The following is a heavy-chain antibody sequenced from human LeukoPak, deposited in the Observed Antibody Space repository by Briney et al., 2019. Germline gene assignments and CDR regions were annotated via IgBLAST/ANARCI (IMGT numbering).Heavy chain of an antibody. J-gene: IGHJ4*02. V-gene: IGHV3-48*01. CDR2: ISSGSKTI. D-gene: IGHD6-19*01. CDR3: ARDGTGSNSGWYIH. CDR1: GFSFSNYN. Sequence: GGSLRLSCAASGFSFSNYNMNWVRQAPGKGLEWVSYISSGSKTIHYADSVKGRFTISRDNSKNTLYLQMNSLRAEDTAVYYCARDGTGSNSGWYIHWGQGALVTVSS.